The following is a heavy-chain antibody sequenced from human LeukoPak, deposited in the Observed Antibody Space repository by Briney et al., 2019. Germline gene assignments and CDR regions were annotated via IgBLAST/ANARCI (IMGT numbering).Heavy chain of an antibody. V-gene: IGHV1-69*04. J-gene: IGHJ6*02. Sequence: SVKVSCKASGGTFSSYAISWVRQAPGQGLEWMGRIIPIFGIANYAQKFQGRVTITADKSTSTAYMELSSLRSEDTAVYYCAGSYCGGDCHRGYYYYGMDVWGQGTTATVSS. D-gene: IGHD2-21*02. CDR3: AGSYCGGDCHRGYYYYGMDV. CDR2: IIPIFGIA. CDR1: GGTFSSYA.